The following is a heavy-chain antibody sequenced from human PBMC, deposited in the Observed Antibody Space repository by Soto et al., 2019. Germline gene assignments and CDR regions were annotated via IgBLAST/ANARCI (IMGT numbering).Heavy chain of an antibody. CDR3: AKDHLIVVVPAATNLPDAFDI. V-gene: IGHV3-23*01. J-gene: IGHJ3*02. CDR2: ISGSGGST. D-gene: IGHD2-2*01. CDR1: GFTFSSYA. Sequence: GGSLRLSCAASGFTFSSYAMSWVRQAPGKGLEWVSAISGSGGSTYYADSVKGRFTISRENSKNTLYLQMNSLRAEDTAVYYCAKDHLIVVVPAATNLPDAFDIWGQGTMVTVSS.